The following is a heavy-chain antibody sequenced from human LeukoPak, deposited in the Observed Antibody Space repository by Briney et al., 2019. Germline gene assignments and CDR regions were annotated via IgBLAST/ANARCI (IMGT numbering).Heavy chain of an antibody. CDR2: ISSSSSYI. D-gene: IGHD6-6*01. Sequence: GGSLRLSCAASGFTFSSYSMNWVRQAPGKGLEWVSSISSSSSYIYYADSVKGRFTISRDNAKNSLYLQMNSLRAEGTAVYYCARDRRIAARFTNWFDPWGQGTLVTVSS. CDR1: GFTFSSYS. CDR3: ARDRRIAARFTNWFDP. V-gene: IGHV3-21*01. J-gene: IGHJ5*02.